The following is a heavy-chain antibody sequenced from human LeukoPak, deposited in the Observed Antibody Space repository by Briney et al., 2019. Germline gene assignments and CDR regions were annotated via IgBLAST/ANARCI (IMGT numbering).Heavy chain of an antibody. CDR1: GFTFSSYS. CDR2: ISSSSSYI. CDR3: AKDLTTVTTQGDY. J-gene: IGHJ4*02. Sequence: GGSLRLSCAASGFTFSSYSMNWVRQAPGKGLEWVSSISSSSSYIYYADSVKGRFTISRDNSKNTLYLQMNSLRTEDTAVYYCAKDLTTVTTQGDYWGQGTLVTVSS. V-gene: IGHV3-21*01. D-gene: IGHD4-17*01.